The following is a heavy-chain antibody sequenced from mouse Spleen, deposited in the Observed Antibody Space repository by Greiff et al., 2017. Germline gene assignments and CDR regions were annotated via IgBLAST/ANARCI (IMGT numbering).Heavy chain of an antibody. CDR2: IDPSDSYT. Sequence: VQLQQPGAELVMPGASVKLSCKASGYTFTSYWMHWVKQRPGQGLEWIGEIDPSDSYTNYNQKFKGKATLTVDKSSSTAYMQLSSLTSEDSAVYYCARVQRYYAMDYWGQGTSVTVSS. CDR3: ARVQRYYAMDY. V-gene: IGHV1-69*01. J-gene: IGHJ4*01. CDR1: GYTFTSYW.